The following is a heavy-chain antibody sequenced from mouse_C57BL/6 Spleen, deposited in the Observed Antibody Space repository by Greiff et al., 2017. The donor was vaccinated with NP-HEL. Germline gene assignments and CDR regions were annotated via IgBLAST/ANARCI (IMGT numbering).Heavy chain of an antibody. CDR1: GYTFTSSW. CDR3: ARSVESMVGYDGDY. Sequence: QVQLQQPGAELVRPGSSVKLSCKASGYTFTSSWMHWVKQRPIQGLEWIGNIDPSDSETHYNQKFKDKATLTVDKSSSTAYMQLSSLTSEDSAVYYCARSVESMVGYDGDYWGQGTTLTVSS. D-gene: IGHD2-2*01. J-gene: IGHJ2*01. CDR2: IDPSDSET. V-gene: IGHV1-52*01.